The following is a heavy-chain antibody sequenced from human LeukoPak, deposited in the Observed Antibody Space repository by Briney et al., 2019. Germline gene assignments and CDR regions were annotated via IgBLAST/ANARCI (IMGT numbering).Heavy chain of an antibody. D-gene: IGHD6-19*01. CDR1: GFTFSSYW. CDR3: ARAWQWLVTKGGYFDY. CDR2: IKQDGSEK. Sequence: GGSLRLSCAASGFTFSSYWMSWVRQAPGKGLEWVANIKQDGSEKYYVDSVKGRFTISRDNRKNSLYLQMNSLRAEDTAVYYCARAWQWLVTKGGYFDYWGQGTLVTVSS. J-gene: IGHJ4*02. V-gene: IGHV3-7*01.